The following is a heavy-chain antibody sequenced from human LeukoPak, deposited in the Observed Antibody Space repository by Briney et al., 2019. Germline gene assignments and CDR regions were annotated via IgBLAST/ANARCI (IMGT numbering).Heavy chain of an antibody. Sequence: SETLSLTCTVSGYSISSGYYWGWIRQPPGKGLEWIGSIYHSGSTYYNPSLKSRVTISVDTSKNQFSLKLSSVTAADTAVYYCARRKYCSNTNCRVYNWFDPWGQGTLVTVSS. J-gene: IGHJ5*02. CDR1: GYSISSGYY. CDR3: ARRKYCSNTNCRVYNWFDP. D-gene: IGHD2-2*01. CDR2: IYHSGST. V-gene: IGHV4-38-2*02.